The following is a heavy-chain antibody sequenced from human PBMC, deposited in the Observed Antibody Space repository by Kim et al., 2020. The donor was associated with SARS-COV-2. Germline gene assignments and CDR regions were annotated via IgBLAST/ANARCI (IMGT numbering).Heavy chain of an antibody. J-gene: IGHJ4*02. CDR3: ARNYSGSGSYYLDY. D-gene: IGHD3-10*01. V-gene: IGHV4-4*09. Sequence: NPSPKSRVTIPVDTSKNQFSLKLSSVTAADTAVYDCARNYSGSGSYYLDYWGQGTLVTVSS.